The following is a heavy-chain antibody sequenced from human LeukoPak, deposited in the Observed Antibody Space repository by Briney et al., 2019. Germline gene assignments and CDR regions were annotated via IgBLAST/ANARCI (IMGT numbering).Heavy chain of an antibody. D-gene: IGHD6-13*01. Sequence: SETLSLTCAVSGGSFSGFFWSWIRQPPGKGLEWIGEINHSGSTNYNPSLKSRVTISVDTSKNQFSLKLSSVTAADTAVYYCARAPYSSSSPDYWGQGTLVTVSS. CDR3: ARAPYSSSSPDY. CDR2: INHSGST. CDR1: GGSFSGFF. V-gene: IGHV4-34*01. J-gene: IGHJ4*02.